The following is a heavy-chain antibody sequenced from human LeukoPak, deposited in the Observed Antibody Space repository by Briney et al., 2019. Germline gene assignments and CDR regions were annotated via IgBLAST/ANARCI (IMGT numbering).Heavy chain of an antibody. CDR1: GGSISSSSNY. J-gene: IGHJ4*02. CDR3: ARLSYGSGSHYNFYFDY. Sequence: SETLSLTCTVSGGSISSSSNYWGWIRQPPGKGLEWIGSIYYSGNTYYNPSLKSRVTIYVDASKNQFSLNLSSVTAADTAVYYCARLSYGSGSHYNFYFDYWGQGTLVTVSA. CDR2: IYYSGNT. D-gene: IGHD3-10*01. V-gene: IGHV4-39*01.